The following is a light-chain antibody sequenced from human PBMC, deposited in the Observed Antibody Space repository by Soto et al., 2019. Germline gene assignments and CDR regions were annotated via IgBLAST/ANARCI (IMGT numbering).Light chain of an antibody. CDR1: SSDVGGYNY. CDR3: SSYTSSSTQV. V-gene: IGLV2-14*01. Sequence: QSVLTQPASVSGSPGQSITISCTGTSSDVGGYNYVSWYQQHPGKAPNLMIYEVSYRPSGVSNRFSGSKSGNTASLTISGLQAEDEADYYCSSYTSSSTQVFGTGTKSPS. CDR2: EVS. J-gene: IGLJ1*01.